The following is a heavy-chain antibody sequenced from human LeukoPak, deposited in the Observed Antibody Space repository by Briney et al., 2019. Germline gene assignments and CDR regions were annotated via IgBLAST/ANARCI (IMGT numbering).Heavy chain of an antibody. Sequence: SETLSLTCAVYGGSFSGYYWSWIRQPPGKGLEWIGEINHSGSTNYNPSLKSRVTISVDTSKNQFSLKLSSVTAADTAVYYCARGSGVTRLRWQRTDVQDAVDIWGQGTMVTVSS. D-gene: IGHD4-23*01. CDR2: INHSGST. CDR3: ARGSGVTRLRWQRTDVQDAVDI. CDR1: GGSFSGYY. V-gene: IGHV4-34*01. J-gene: IGHJ3*02.